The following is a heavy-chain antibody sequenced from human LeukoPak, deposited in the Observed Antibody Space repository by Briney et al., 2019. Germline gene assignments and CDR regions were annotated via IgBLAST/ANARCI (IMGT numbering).Heavy chain of an antibody. V-gene: IGHV3-33*06. CDR3: AKGRYTGTSFFDY. CDR1: GFTFSSHG. J-gene: IGHJ4*02. Sequence: GGSLRLSCAASGFTFSSHGMHWVRQAPGKGLEWLVVIWYDGNKKYYADSVKGRFTISRGNSKNTLDLQMDSLRAEDSAVYYCAKGRYTGTSFFDYWGQGTLVTVSS. CDR2: IWYDGNKK. D-gene: IGHD3-16*02.